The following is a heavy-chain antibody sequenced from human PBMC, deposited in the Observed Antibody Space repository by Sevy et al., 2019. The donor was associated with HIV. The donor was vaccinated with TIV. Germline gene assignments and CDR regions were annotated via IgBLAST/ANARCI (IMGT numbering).Heavy chain of an antibody. Sequence: GGSLRLSCAASGFAFSSYAMSWVSQAPGKGLEWVSAISGSGGSTYYADSVKGRFTISRDNSKNTLYLQMNSLRAEDTAVYYCAKDHGSTVTTPFDYWGQGTLVTVSS. J-gene: IGHJ4*02. CDR2: ISGSGGST. D-gene: IGHD4-4*01. CDR3: AKDHGSTVTTPFDY. CDR1: GFAFSSYA. V-gene: IGHV3-23*01.